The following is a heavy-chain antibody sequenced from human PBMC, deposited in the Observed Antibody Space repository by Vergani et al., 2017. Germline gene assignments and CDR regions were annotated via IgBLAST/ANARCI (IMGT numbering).Heavy chain of an antibody. Sequence: VQLVESGGGVVQPGRSLRLSCAASGFTFSSYGMHWVRQAPGKGLEWVGRIKSKTDGGTTDYAAPVKGRFTISRDDSKNTLYLQMNSLKTEDTAVYYCTTTPINYDILTGYPADYFDYWGQGTLVTVSS. D-gene: IGHD3-9*01. CDR1: GFTFSSYG. V-gene: IGHV3-15*01. CDR2: IKSKTDGGTT. CDR3: TTTPINYDILTGYPADYFDY. J-gene: IGHJ4*02.